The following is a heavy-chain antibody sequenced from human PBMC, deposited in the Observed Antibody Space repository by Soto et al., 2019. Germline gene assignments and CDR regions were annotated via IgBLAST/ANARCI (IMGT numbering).Heavy chain of an antibody. V-gene: IGHV4-59*01. Sequence: PSETLSLTCTVSGGSISSYYWSWIRQPPGKGLEWIGYIYYSGSTNYNPSLKSRVTISVDTSKNQFSLKLSSVTAADTAVYYCARVEREVQSADYDFWSGYYFDIWGQGTMVTVSS. CDR1: GGSISSYY. CDR2: IYYSGST. D-gene: IGHD3-3*01. J-gene: IGHJ3*02. CDR3: ARVEREVQSADYDFWSGYYFDI.